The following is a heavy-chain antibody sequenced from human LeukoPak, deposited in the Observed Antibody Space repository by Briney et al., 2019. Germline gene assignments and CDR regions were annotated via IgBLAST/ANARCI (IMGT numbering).Heavy chain of an antibody. CDR3: ARAGGIVATGVYYYYYYIDV. Sequence: NPSETLSLTCTVSGGSISSHYWSWLRQPPGKGLEGIGYIYYSGSTNYNPSLKSRVTISVDTSKNQFSLKLSSVTAADTAVYYCARAGGIVATGVYYYYYYIDVWGKGTTVTVSS. J-gene: IGHJ6*03. CDR1: GGSISSHY. D-gene: IGHD5-12*01. V-gene: IGHV4-59*11. CDR2: IYYSGST.